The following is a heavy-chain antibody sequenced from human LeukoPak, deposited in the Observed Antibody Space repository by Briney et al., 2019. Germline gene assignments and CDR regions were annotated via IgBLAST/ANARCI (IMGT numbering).Heavy chain of an antibody. V-gene: IGHV3-7*01. CDR3: ARRHASSSRDY. D-gene: IGHD6-6*01. J-gene: IGHJ4*02. CDR1: GFTFSNYW. CDR2: IKQDGSGK. Sequence: GVSLRLSCAASGFTFSNYWMSWVRQAPGKGLEWVANIKQDGSGKYYVDSVKGRFTISRDNAKNSLYLQMNSLRAEDTAVYYCARRHASSSRDYWGQGTLVTVSS.